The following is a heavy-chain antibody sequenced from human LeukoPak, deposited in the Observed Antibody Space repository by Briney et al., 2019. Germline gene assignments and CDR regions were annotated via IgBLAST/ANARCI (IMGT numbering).Heavy chain of an antibody. D-gene: IGHD6-13*01. CDR2: ISYDGSNK. J-gene: IGHJ3*02. V-gene: IGHV3-30*18. CDR3: AKDRGSSWYLDAFDI. CDR1: GFSFNNYY. Sequence: GGSLRLSCAASGFSFNNYYMSWVRQAPGKGLEWVAVISYDGSNKYYADSVKGRFTISRDNSKNTLYLQMNSLRAEDTAVYYCAKDRGSSWYLDAFDIWGQGTMVTVSS.